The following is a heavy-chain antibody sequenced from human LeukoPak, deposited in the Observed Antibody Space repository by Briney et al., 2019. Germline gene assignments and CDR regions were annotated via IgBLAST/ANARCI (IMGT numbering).Heavy chain of an antibody. CDR3: ARESGDGYKALIDY. D-gene: IGHD5-24*01. CDR2: FDPEDGET. Sequence: GASVKVSCKASGGTFSSYAISWVRQAPGKGLEWMGGFDPEDGETIYAQKFQGRVTITADKSTSTAYMELSSLRSEDTAVYYCARESGDGYKALIDYWGQGTLVTVSS. V-gene: IGHV1-69*10. J-gene: IGHJ4*02. CDR1: GGTFSSYA.